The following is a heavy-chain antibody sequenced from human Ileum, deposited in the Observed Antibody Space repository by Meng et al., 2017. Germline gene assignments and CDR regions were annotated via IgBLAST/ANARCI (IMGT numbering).Heavy chain of an antibody. V-gene: IGHV4-39*01. D-gene: IGHD6-13*01. CDR1: GDSVSSSSYF. J-gene: IGHJ5*02. Sequence: QLQLQGSGPGLVKPSETLSLTCIVSGDSVSSSSYFWVWMRQPPGKGLEYIGGITYTGTSFFNPSLNPSLKTRLSTSFDTSKNQFSLKVNAVIATDTAVYYCAAQHTSSGGGYGWFDPWGQGIPVTVSS. CDR2: ITYTGTS. CDR3: AAQHTSSGGGYGWFDP.